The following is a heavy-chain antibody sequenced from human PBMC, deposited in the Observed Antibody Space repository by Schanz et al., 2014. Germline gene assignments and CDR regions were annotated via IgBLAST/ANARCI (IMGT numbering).Heavy chain of an antibody. CDR3: ARAFGGYDPAGALDY. J-gene: IGHJ4*02. Sequence: QVQLVQSGAEVRKPGASVKVSCKASGGTFSSYTISWVRQAPGQGLEWMGRIIPILGIANYAQNFQGRVTMTTDTSTSTAYMELRSLRSDDTAVYYCARAFGGYDPAGALDYWGQGTLVTVSS. CDR2: IIPILGIA. CDR1: GGTFSSYT. D-gene: IGHD5-12*01. V-gene: IGHV1-69*04.